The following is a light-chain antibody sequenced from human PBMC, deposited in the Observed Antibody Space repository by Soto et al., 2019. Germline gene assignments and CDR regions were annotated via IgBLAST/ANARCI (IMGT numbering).Light chain of an antibody. Sequence: QSALTQPASVSGSPGQSITISCTGTSSDVGGYNYVSWYQQHPGKAPKLMIYDVNNRPSGVSNRFSGSKSGNTASLTISGLQAEGEADYYCCSYTSSSTLVLGGGTKLTVL. CDR3: CSYTSSSTLV. CDR2: DVN. CDR1: SSDVGGYNY. J-gene: IGLJ2*01. V-gene: IGLV2-14*01.